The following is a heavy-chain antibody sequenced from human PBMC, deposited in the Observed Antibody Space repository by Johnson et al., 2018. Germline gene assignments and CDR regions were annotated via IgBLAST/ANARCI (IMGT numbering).Heavy chain of an antibody. CDR1: GFTFSDYY. CDR2: ISSSSSYI. J-gene: IGHJ4*02. D-gene: IGHD3-22*01. Sequence: QVQLVESGGGLVQPGGSLRLSCAASGFTFSDYYMSWIRQAPGKGLEWVSYISSSSSYIYYADSVKGRFTISRDNAKNSLYLRMNSLRAEGTAVYYCARGTTYSYASSVLRYFSYWGQGTLVTVSS. CDR3: ARGTTYSYASSVLRYFSY. V-gene: IGHV3-11*06.